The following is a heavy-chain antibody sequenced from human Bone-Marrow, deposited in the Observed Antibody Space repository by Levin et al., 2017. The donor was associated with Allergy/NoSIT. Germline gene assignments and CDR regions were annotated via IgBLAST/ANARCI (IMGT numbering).Heavy chain of an antibody. CDR1: GFSLSTSGMC. CDR2: IDWDDDK. Sequence: SGPTLVKPTQTLTLTCSFSGFSLSTSGMCVSWIRQPPGKALEWLARIDWDDDKHFSTSLKTRLTISKDTSKNQVVLTMTNMDPVDTATYYCARTRIIGTKGGMDVWGQGTTVTVSS. J-gene: IGHJ6*02. V-gene: IGHV2-70*11. CDR3: ARTRIIGTKGGMDV. D-gene: IGHD1-7*01.